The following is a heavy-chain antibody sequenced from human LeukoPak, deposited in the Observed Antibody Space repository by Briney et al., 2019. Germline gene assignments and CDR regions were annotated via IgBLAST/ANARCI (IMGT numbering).Heavy chain of an antibody. CDR1: GLNFGESA. V-gene: IGHV3-43*02. Sequence: PGGSLRLSCVASGLNFGESAMHRVRQAPGKGLEWVSLISADGGSAFSADSVKGRFSISRDNSKNSLYLQMDSPRSEDTAMYYCAKESGKFDYWGQGTLVVVSS. CDR3: AKESGKFDY. J-gene: IGHJ4*02. CDR2: ISADGGSA.